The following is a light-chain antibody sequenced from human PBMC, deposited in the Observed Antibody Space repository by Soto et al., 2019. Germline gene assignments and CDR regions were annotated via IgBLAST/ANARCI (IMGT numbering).Light chain of an antibody. V-gene: IGLV2-14*01. CDR3: SSFTTNNTWV. J-gene: IGLJ3*02. CDR2: EVN. Sequence: QSALTQPASVSGSPGQSITISCTGTNGDIGAYNYVSWYQEHPGKAPKLIIYEVNDRPSGVSTRFSASKSANTASLTISGLQSDDEADYYCSSFTTNNTWVFGGGTKLTVL. CDR1: NGDIGAYNY.